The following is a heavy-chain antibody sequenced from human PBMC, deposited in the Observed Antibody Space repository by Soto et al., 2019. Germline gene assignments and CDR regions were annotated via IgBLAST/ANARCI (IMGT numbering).Heavy chain of an antibody. D-gene: IGHD7-27*01. CDR1: GDSISTDY. Sequence: SETLSLTCTFSGDSISTDYWIWIRQSPGKGLEWIGFIYYGGSTNYNPSLKSRVTISVDTPKNQFSLKLSSVTAADTAVYYCAKNWNWGSLVHWGQGTLVTVSS. V-gene: IGHV4-59*08. CDR3: AKNWNWGSLVH. J-gene: IGHJ4*02. CDR2: IYYGGST.